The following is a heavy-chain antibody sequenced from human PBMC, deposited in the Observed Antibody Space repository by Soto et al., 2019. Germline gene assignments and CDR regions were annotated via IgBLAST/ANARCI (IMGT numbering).Heavy chain of an antibody. J-gene: IGHJ2*01. CDR1: GGSISSDY. CDR2: IYYSGST. CDR3: ARDYYGSGRYYRPANWYFAL. D-gene: IGHD3-10*01. V-gene: IGHV4-59*01. Sequence: QVQLQESGPGLVKPVETLSLTGTVSGGSISSDYWSSIRQPPGKGLLCIGYIYYSGSTNYNPSLKSRVTVSVDTSKNQSRLKLSSVTAADTAVYYCARDYYGSGRYYRPANWYFALWGRGTLVTV.